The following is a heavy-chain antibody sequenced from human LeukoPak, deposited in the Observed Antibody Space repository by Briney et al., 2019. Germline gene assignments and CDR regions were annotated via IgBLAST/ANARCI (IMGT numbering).Heavy chain of an antibody. J-gene: IGHJ4*02. V-gene: IGHV3-7*03. CDR2: INQDGSEM. D-gene: IGHD2-15*01. Sequence: PGGSLKLSCAASDFTFSDYWMTWVRQAPGKGLEWVANINQDGSEMNYVDSVKGRFTISRDNARDSLYLQMNCLRADDTAVYYCARDGGYCSGGSCYWTHWGQGTPVTVSS. CDR1: DFTFSDYW. CDR3: ARDGGYCSGGSCYWTH.